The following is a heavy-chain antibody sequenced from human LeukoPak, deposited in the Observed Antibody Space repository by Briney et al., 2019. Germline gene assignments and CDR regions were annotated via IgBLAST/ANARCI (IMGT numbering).Heavy chain of an antibody. Sequence: SETLSLTCAVYGGSFSGYYWSWIRQPPGKGLEWIGEINHSGSTNYNPSLKSRVTISVDTSKNQFSLKLSSVTAADTAVYYCASPRGNSSSSYAFDIWGQGTMVTVSS. V-gene: IGHV4-34*01. CDR1: GGSFSGYY. J-gene: IGHJ3*02. CDR3: ASPRGNSSSSYAFDI. D-gene: IGHD6-6*01. CDR2: INHSGST.